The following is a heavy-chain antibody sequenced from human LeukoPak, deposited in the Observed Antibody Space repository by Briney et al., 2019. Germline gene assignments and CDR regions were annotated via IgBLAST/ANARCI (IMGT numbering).Heavy chain of an antibody. CDR2: ISGSVGST. CDR1: GFTFSSYA. J-gene: IGHJ4*02. Sequence: GGSLRLSCAASGFTFSSYAMSWVRQAPGKGLEWVSAISGSVGSTYYADSVKGRFTISRDNSKNTLYLQMNSLRAEDTAVYYCAKVTYSSSAYFDYWGQGTLVTVSS. D-gene: IGHD6-6*01. V-gene: IGHV3-23*01. CDR3: AKVTYSSSAYFDY.